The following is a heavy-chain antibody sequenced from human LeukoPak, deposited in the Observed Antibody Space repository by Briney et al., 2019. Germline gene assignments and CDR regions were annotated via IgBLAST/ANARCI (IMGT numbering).Heavy chain of an antibody. J-gene: IGHJ4*02. CDR3: TRGFLVVTTPRLD. CDR2: INPDSGGT. Sequence: ASVKVSCKASGYTFTHYHIHWGRQAPGQGLEWMGWINPDSGGTNYAQKFQGRVTMTRDTSITTAYMELSSLRSDDTAVYYCTRGFLVVTTPRLDWGQGTLVTVSS. CDR1: GYTFTHYH. V-gene: IGHV1-2*02. D-gene: IGHD2-21*02.